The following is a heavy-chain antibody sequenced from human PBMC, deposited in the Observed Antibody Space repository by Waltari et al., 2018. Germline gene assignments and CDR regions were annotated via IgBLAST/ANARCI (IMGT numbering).Heavy chain of an antibody. J-gene: IGHJ4*02. V-gene: IGHV3-53*01. CDR1: GFTVSRNY. CDR2: IYSGGST. CDR3: ARGRAAAGSYYFDY. Sequence: EVQLVESGGGLIQPGGSLRLSCAASGFTVSRNYMSWVRQAPGKGLEWVSVIYSGGSTYYADSVKGRFTISRDNSKNTLYLQMDSLRAEDTAVYYCARGRAAAGSYYFDYWGQGTLVTVSS. D-gene: IGHD6-13*01.